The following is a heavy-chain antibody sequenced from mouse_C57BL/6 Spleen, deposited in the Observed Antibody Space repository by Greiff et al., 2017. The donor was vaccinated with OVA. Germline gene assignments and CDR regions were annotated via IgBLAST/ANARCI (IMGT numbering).Heavy chain of an antibody. CDR3: ARWYSNYLYYAMDY. Sequence: QVQLQQPGAELVRPGSSVKLSCKASGYPFTSYWMHWVKQRPIQGLEWIGNIDPSDSETHYNQKFKDKATLTVDKSSSTAYMQLSSLTSEDSAVYYCARWYSNYLYYAMDYWGQGTSVTVSS. J-gene: IGHJ4*01. D-gene: IGHD2-5*01. CDR1: GYPFTSYW. V-gene: IGHV1-52*01. CDR2: IDPSDSET.